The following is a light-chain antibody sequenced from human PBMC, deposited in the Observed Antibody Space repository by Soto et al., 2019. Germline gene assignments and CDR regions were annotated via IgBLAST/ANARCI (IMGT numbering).Light chain of an antibody. Sequence: QSVLTQPPSASGSPGQSVTIPCAGTSTDVGEYNYVSWYQQHPGKVPKLIIFEVNKRPSGVPDRFSGSKSGDTASLTVSGLQAEDEADYYCCSFVGAPVIFGGGTKLTVL. CDR3: CSFVGAPVI. CDR1: STDVGEYNY. CDR2: EVN. J-gene: IGLJ2*01. V-gene: IGLV2-8*01.